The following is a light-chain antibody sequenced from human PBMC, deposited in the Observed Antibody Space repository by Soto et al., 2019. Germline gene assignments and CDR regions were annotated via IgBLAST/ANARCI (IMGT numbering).Light chain of an antibody. V-gene: IGLV3-1*01. CDR2: QDT. CDR1: KLGDKY. J-gene: IGLJ2*01. CDR3: QAWDNSTVV. Sequence: SYELTQPPSVSVSPGQTASITCSADKLGDKYTCWYQQKAGQSPVLVIHQDTKRPSGIPERFSGANSGNAATLTISGTQAMDEADYYCQAWDNSTVVFGGGTKVTVL.